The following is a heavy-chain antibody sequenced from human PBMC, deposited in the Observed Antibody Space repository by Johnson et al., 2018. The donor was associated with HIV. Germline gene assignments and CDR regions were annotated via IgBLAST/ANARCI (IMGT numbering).Heavy chain of an antibody. Sequence: QVQLVESGGGVVQPGRSLRLSCVASGFTFSDYGMHWVRQAPGKGLEWVAVVWYDGSNKYSADSVRGRFTISRDNAKNSLYLQMNSLRAEDTALYYCAKEASSGPDAFDIWGQGTMVTVSS. CDR3: AKEASSGPDAFDI. CDR1: GFTFSDYG. CDR2: VWYDGSNK. J-gene: IGHJ3*02. V-gene: IGHV3-33*03. D-gene: IGHD6-19*01.